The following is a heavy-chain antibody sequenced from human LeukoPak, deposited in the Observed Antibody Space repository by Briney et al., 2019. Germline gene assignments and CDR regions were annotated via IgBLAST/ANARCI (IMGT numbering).Heavy chain of an antibody. J-gene: IGHJ4*02. CDR2: IYYSGRT. CDR3: ARGQRRLQDY. Sequence: SETLSLTCTVSGGSISSYYWSWIRQPPGKGLEWIGYIYYSGRTNYNPSLKSRVTISLDTSKSQISLKLSSVTAADTAVYYCARGQRRLQDYWGQGTLVTVSS. V-gene: IGHV4-59*01. CDR1: GGSISSYY.